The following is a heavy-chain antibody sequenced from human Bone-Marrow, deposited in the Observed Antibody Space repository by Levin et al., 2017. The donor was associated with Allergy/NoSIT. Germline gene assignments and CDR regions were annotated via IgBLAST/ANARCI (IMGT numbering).Heavy chain of an antibody. J-gene: IGHJ4*02. CDR1: GFTVRSNY. CDR2: IYTSGST. D-gene: IGHD4-17*01. Sequence: SCAASGFTVRSNYMSWVRQAPGKGLEWVSFIYTSGSTYYADSVKGRFTISRDNSKNTVYLQMNSLRAEDTARYYCARSMDGDYEAVDYWGQGTLVTVSS. CDR3: ARSMDGDYEAVDY. V-gene: IGHV3-53*01.